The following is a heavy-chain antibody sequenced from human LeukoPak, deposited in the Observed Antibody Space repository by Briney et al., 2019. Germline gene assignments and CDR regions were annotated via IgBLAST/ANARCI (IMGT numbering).Heavy chain of an antibody. CDR2: ISSSSSYT. J-gene: IGHJ5*02. Sequence: PGGSLRLSCAASGLTFSDYYMSWIRQAPGKGLEWVSDISSSSSYTNYADSVKGRFTISRDNAKNSLYLQMNSLRAEDTAVYYCARVRLRPRGSPSGVDPWGQGTLVTVSS. D-gene: IGHD3-10*01. CDR3: ARVRLRPRGSPSGVDP. CDR1: GLTFSDYY. V-gene: IGHV3-11*06.